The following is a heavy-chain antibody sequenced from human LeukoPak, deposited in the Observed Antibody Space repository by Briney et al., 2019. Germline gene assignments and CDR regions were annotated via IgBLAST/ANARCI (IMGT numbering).Heavy chain of an antibody. D-gene: IGHD4-11*01. CDR3: ARALYSNYVRALYYFDF. CDR2: ISTHDGNT. V-gene: IGHV1-18*01. CDR1: GYTFITYG. J-gene: IGHJ4*02. Sequence: ASVKVSCKASGYTFITYGINWVRQAPGQGLEWMGGISTHDGNTNYAQKFQGRVTMTTDTSTSTAYMELRSLRSDDTAVYYCARALYSNYVRALYYFDFWGQGMLVTVSS.